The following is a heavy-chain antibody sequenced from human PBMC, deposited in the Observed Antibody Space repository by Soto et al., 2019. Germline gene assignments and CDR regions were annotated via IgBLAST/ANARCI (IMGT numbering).Heavy chain of an antibody. J-gene: IGHJ6*02. CDR1: GYTFGSYV. Sequence: QVQLVQSGGEVKKTGPSVKVSCATSGYTFGSYVTTWVRQAPGQGREWLGWISAHNGNTVYAQRLQGRVTMTTDTSTSTAYMALRSLRADDTAVYSCARVLRRKHAEGIYQYYGLDVWGQGTTVTVSS. CDR2: ISAHNGNT. V-gene: IGHV1-18*01. D-gene: IGHD2-2*02. CDR3: ARVLRRKHAEGIYQYYGLDV.